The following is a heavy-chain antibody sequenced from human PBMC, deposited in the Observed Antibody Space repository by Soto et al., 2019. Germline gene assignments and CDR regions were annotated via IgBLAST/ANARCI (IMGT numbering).Heavy chain of an antibody. CDR2: INPNSGGT. Sequence: ASVKVSCKASGYTFTGYYMHWVRQAPGQGLEWMGWINPNSGGTNYAQKFQGRVTMTRDTSISTAYMELSRLRSDDTAVYYCASLWFWDPNWFDPWGQGTLVTVSS. V-gene: IGHV1-2*02. CDR1: GYTFTGYY. D-gene: IGHD3-10*01. J-gene: IGHJ5*02. CDR3: ASLWFWDPNWFDP.